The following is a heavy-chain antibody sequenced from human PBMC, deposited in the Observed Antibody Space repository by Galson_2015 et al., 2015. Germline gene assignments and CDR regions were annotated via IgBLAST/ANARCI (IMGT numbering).Heavy chain of an antibody. D-gene: IGHD1-26*01. CDR3: TRRGAINWFDP. J-gene: IGHJ5*02. V-gene: IGHV3-49*03. CDR1: GFTFGDYA. Sequence: SLRLSCAASGFTFGDYAMSWFRQGPGKGLEWVGFIRSEAYGGTTDYAASVKGRFTISRDDSKSIAYLQMNSLKTEDTAVYYCTRRGAINWFDPWGQGTLVTVSS. CDR2: IRSEAYGGTT.